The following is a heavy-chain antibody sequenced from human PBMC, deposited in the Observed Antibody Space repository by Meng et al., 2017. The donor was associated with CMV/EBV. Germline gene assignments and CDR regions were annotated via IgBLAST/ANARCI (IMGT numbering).Heavy chain of an antibody. Sequence: SGPTLVKPTQTLTLTCTFSGFSLSTSGVGVGWIRQPPGKALEWLALIYWNDDKRYSPSLKSRLTITKDTSKNQVVLTMTNMDPVDTATYYRAHSWYGFGPNWFDPWGQGTLVTVSS. CDR1: GFSLSTSGVG. CDR2: IYWNDDK. D-gene: IGHD3/OR15-3a*01. V-gene: IGHV2-5*01. CDR3: AHSWYGFGPNWFDP. J-gene: IGHJ5*02.